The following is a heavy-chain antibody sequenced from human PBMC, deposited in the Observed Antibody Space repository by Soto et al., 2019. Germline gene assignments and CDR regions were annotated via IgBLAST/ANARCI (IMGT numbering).Heavy chain of an antibody. D-gene: IGHD2-2*01. CDR1: GYSFTSYW. Sequence: KSFGESRKISCKGSGYSFTSYWLGWVRQMPGKGLEWMGIIYPGDSDTRYSPSFQGQVTISAAKSISTASLQWSSLKALDTAMYYCARGSVVHYYDYGMGVWGQGT. V-gene: IGHV5-51*01. J-gene: IGHJ6*02. CDR3: ARGSVVHYYDYGMGV. CDR2: IYPGDSDT.